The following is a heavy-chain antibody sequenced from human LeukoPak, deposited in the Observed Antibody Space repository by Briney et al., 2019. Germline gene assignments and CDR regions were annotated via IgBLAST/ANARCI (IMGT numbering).Heavy chain of an antibody. V-gene: IGHV4-59*12. CDR3: ARAEYTSGWYGDY. J-gene: IGHJ4*02. CDR1: GGSISSYY. D-gene: IGHD6-19*01. CDR2: IFYSGNT. Sequence: SETLSLTCTVSGGSISSYYWGWIRQPPGKGLEWIGNIFYSGNTYYNPSLKSRVSISVDMSKNQFSLKLSSVAAADTAVYYCARAEYTSGWYGDYWGQGTLATVSS.